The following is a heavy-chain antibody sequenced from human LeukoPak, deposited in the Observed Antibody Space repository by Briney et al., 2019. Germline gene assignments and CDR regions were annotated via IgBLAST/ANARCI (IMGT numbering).Heavy chain of an antibody. CDR3: ANGKYGGYVVLYYFDY. D-gene: IGHD3-22*01. J-gene: IGHJ4*02. V-gene: IGHV1-69*01. Sequence: SVKLSCKAAGATFTSYAISWVREAPGQGLEWMGVFIPIFGTANNAQKFQGRVTITADESTSTAYMELSSLRSEDTAVYYCANGKYGGYVVLYYFDYWGEGTLVTVSS. CDR2: FIPIFGTA. CDR1: GATFTSYA.